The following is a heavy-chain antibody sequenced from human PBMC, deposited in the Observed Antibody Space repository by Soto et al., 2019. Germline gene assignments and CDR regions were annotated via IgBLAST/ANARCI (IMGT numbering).Heavy chain of an antibody. CDR1: GYTFTGYY. J-gene: IGHJ3*02. V-gene: IGHV1-2*04. Sequence: ASLKVSCKASGYTFTGYYMHWVRQAPGQGLEWMGWINPNSGGTNYAQKFQGWVTMTRDTSISTAYMELSRLRSDDTAVYYCARDDYFDAFDIWGQGTMVTVSS. CDR3: ARDDYFDAFDI. D-gene: IGHD4-17*01. CDR2: INPNSGGT.